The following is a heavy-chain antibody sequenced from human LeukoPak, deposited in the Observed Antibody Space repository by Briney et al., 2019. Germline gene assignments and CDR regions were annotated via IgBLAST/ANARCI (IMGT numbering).Heavy chain of an antibody. V-gene: IGHV3-49*04. J-gene: IGHJ6*04. CDR1: GFTFGDYA. Sequence: PGRSLRLSCTASGFTFGDYAMSWVRQAPGKGLEWVGFIRSKAYGGTTEYAASVKGRFTISRDDSKSIAYLQMNSLKTEDTAVYYCTSQLGYCSGGSCYSYYYYGMGVWGKGTTVTVSS. D-gene: IGHD2-15*01. CDR3: TSQLGYCSGGSCYSYYYYGMGV. CDR2: IRSKAYGGTT.